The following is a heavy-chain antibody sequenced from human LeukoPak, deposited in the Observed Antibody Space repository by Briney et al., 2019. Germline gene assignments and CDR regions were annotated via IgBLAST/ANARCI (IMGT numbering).Heavy chain of an antibody. V-gene: IGHV1-46*03. Sequence: ASVKVSCKASGYTFTGYYVHWVRQAPGQGLEWMGIINPSGGSTSYAQKFQGRVTMTRDTSTSTVYMELSSLRSEDTAVYYCATENSILRWRAFDIWGQGTMVTVSS. CDR1: GYTFTGYY. CDR3: ATENSILRWRAFDI. D-gene: IGHD4-23*01. CDR2: INPSGGST. J-gene: IGHJ3*02.